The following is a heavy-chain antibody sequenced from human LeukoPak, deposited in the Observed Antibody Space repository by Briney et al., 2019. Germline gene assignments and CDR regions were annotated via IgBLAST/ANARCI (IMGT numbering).Heavy chain of an antibody. V-gene: IGHV4-4*02. CDR3: ARHHYFALAY. D-gene: IGHD2-21*01. J-gene: IGHJ4*02. CDR1: GDSFSYDNW. CDR2: THHSGGS. Sequence: SETLSLTCAVSGDSFSYDNWWSWVRQPPGKGVEWIGETHHSGGSNYNPSLKSRVIVSVDKSKNQVSLSLTSVTAADTAVYYCARHHYFALAYWGQGTLVTVSS.